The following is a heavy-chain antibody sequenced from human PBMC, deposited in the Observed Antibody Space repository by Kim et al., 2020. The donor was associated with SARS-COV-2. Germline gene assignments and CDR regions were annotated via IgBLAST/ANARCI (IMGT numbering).Heavy chain of an antibody. CDR2: IIPIFGTA. J-gene: IGHJ4*02. D-gene: IGHD1-7*01. V-gene: IGHV1-69*13. Sequence: SVKVSCKASGGTFSSYAISWVRQAPGQGLEWMGGIIPIFGTANYAQKFQGRVTITADESTSTAYMELSSLRSEDTAVYYCARSAINWNYAFYWGQGTLVTVSS. CDR1: GGTFSSYA. CDR3: ARSAINWNYAFY.